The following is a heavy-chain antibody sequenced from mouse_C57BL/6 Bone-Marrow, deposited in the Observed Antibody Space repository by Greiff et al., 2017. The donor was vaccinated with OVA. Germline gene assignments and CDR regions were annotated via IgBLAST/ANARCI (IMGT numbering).Heavy chain of an antibody. CDR3: TRSYRNYGDFDY. D-gene: IGHD2-1*01. V-gene: IGHV1-15*01. CDR2: LDPETGGT. J-gene: IGHJ2*01. CDR1: GYTFTDYE. Sequence: VQLQQSGAELVRPGASVTLSCKASGYTFTDYEMHWVKQTPVHGLEWIGALDPETGGTAYNQKFTGKAILTADKSSSTAYMELRSLTSEDSAVYYCTRSYRNYGDFDYWGQGTTLTVSS.